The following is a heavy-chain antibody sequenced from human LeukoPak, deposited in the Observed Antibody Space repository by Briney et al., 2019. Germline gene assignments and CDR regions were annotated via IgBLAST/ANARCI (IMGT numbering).Heavy chain of an antibody. V-gene: IGHV3-7*01. CDR3: ARWGLSYTIDY. D-gene: IGHD2-21*01. CDR2: IKPGGSAK. CDR1: GFSISTSW. J-gene: IGHJ4*02. Sequence: GALRLCCAASGFSISTSWIAWVRQAPGRGVEWVANIKPGGSAKYYVDSVKGRFTISRDDAKTSLYLQMDSLRAEDTAVYSCARWGLSYTIDYWGQGTLVTVSS.